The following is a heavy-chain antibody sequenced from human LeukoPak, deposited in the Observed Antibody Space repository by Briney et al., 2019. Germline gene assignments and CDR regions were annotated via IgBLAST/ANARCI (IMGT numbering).Heavy chain of an antibody. CDR1: GFTFRSYD. Sequence: GGSLRLSCAASGFTFRSYDMHWVRQATGKGLEWVSGIGTAGEIYYPGSVKGRFTISRENAKNSLYLQMNSLRAGDTAVYYCARAAYSSTWYSRYFDLWGRGTLSLSPQ. D-gene: IGHD6-13*01. CDR3: ARAAYSSTWYSRYFDL. J-gene: IGHJ2*01. V-gene: IGHV3-13*01. CDR2: IGTAGEI.